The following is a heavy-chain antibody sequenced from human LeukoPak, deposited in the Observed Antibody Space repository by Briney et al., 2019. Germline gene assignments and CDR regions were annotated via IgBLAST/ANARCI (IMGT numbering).Heavy chain of an antibody. CDR3: ASVSFLTGYYMVFDY. V-gene: IGHV4-59*01. D-gene: IGHD3-9*01. CDR1: GGSISSYY. J-gene: IGHJ4*02. CDR2: IYYSGGT. Sequence: SETLSLTCTVSGGSISSYYWSWIRQPPGKGLEWIGYIYYSGGTNYNPSLKSRVTISVDTSKNQFSLKLSSVTAADTAVYYCASVSFLTGYYMVFDYWGQGTLVTVSS.